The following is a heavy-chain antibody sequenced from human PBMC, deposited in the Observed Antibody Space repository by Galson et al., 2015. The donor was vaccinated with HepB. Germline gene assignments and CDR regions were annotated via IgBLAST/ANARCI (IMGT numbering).Heavy chain of an antibody. J-gene: IGHJ5*02. Sequence: SLRLSCAASGFTFSSYGMHWVRQAPGKGLEWVAVISYDGSNKYYADSVKGRFTISRDNSKNTLYLQMNSLRAEDTAVYYCAKDGSYYYGSGSYSGWFDPWGQGTLVTVSS. V-gene: IGHV3-30*18. CDR1: GFTFSSYG. CDR2: ISYDGSNK. CDR3: AKDGSYYYGSGSYSGWFDP. D-gene: IGHD3-10*01.